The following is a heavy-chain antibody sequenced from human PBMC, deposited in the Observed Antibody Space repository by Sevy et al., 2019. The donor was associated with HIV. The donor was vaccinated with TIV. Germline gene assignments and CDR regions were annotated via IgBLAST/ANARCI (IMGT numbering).Heavy chain of an antibody. D-gene: IGHD1-26*01. CDR3: AGQFSGCYNWFDP. CDR1: GSTYSGYY. Sequence: ASVKVSCTTSGSTYSGYYIQWVRQAPGQGPEWMGRINPHSGDTKYAQKFQGRVTMTRDTSIKTAYMELTRLTSDDTAMYYCAGQFSGCYNWFDPWGQGTLVTVSS. V-gene: IGHV1-2*06. CDR2: INPHSGDT. J-gene: IGHJ5*02.